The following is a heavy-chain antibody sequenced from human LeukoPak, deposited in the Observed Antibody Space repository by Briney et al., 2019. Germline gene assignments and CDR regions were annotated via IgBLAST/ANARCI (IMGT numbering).Heavy chain of an antibody. V-gene: IGHV1-2*06. Sequence: ASVKVSCKASGYTFTGYYMHWVRQAPGQGLEWMGRINPNSGGTNYAQKFQGRVTMTSDTSISTAYMELSRLRSDETAVYYCASDQITFGGVIVMTNFDYWGQGTLVTVSS. CDR2: INPNSGGT. J-gene: IGHJ4*02. D-gene: IGHD3-16*02. CDR1: GYTFTGYY. CDR3: ASDQITFGGVIVMTNFDY.